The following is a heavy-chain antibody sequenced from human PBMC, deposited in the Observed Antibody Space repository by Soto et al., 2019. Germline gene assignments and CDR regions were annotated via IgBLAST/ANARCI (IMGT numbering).Heavy chain of an antibody. CDR3: ARHGRVGATQSSFDC. D-gene: IGHD1-26*01. J-gene: IGHJ4*02. V-gene: IGHV5-51*01. CDR2: IYPGDSDT. CDR1: GYTFTSYW. Sequence: GESLKISCKGSGYTFTSYWIVWVRQVPGKGLEWMGIIYPGDSDTRYSPSFQGQVTISADKSISTAYLQWSSLKASDTAMYYCARHGRVGATQSSFDCWGQGTLVTVS.